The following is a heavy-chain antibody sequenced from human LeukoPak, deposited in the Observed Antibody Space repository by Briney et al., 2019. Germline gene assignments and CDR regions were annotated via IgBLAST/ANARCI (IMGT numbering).Heavy chain of an antibody. Sequence: ASVKVSCKASGYTFSGYYMHWVRQAPGQGLEWMGWINPASGGTNYAQKFQGRVTMTRDTSISTAYMELSRLTSDDTAVYYCARRGPGLTSSCDYWGQGTLVTVSS. J-gene: IGHJ4*02. CDR1: GYTFSGYY. CDR2: INPASGGT. V-gene: IGHV1-2*02. D-gene: IGHD6-13*01. CDR3: ARRGPGLTSSCDY.